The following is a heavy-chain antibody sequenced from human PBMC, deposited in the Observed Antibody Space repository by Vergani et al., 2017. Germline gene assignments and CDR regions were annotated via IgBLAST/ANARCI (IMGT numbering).Heavy chain of an antibody. CDR3: AISLDCSSSDCYAY. Sequence: QVQLVQSGSELKKPGASVKVSCKASGYTFTNYAMNWVRQAPGQGLEWMGWINTNTGNPTYAQGFTGRFVFSLDTSDSTAYLQITSLKAEDTAVYYCAISLDCSSSDCYAYWGQGSLVTVSS. CDR1: GYTFTNYA. CDR2: INTNTGNP. D-gene: IGHD2-2*01. J-gene: IGHJ4*02. V-gene: IGHV7-4-1*02.